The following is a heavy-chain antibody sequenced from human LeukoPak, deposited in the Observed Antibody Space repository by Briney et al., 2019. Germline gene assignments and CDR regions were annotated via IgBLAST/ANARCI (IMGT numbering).Heavy chain of an antibody. Sequence: ASVKVSCKTSGYTFSRYYIHWVRQAPGQGLEWMGIINISGATTRYGQKFKGRVTATRDTSTSTVYMEMSSLNSEDTAVYYCARGLESSGWYGMDVWGQGTTIIVS. CDR3: ARGLESSGWYGMDV. CDR1: GYTFSRYY. V-gene: IGHV1-46*01. J-gene: IGHJ6*02. CDR2: INISGATT. D-gene: IGHD6-19*01.